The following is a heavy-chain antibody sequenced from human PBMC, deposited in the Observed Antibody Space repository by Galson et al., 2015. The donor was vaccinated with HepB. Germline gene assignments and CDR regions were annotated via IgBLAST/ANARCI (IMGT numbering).Heavy chain of an antibody. J-gene: IGHJ4*02. CDR2: MNPNSGNT. Sequence: SVKVSCKASGYTFTSYDINWVRQATGQGLEWMGWMNPNSGNTGYAQKFQGRVTMTRNTSISTAYMELSSLRSKDTAVYYCARGLLYGDYVDDYWGQGTLVTVSS. D-gene: IGHD4-17*01. CDR3: ARGLLYGDYVDDY. CDR1: GYTFTSYD. V-gene: IGHV1-8*01.